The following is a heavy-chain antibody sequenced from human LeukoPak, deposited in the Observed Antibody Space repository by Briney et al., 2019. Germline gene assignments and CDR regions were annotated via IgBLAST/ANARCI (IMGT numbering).Heavy chain of an antibody. Sequence: SQTLSLTCSVTGVSIASGVYYWSWIRQSPGKGLGWLGYVYHRETTYYNPSLKSRISMSIDTSNNQFSLKLVSVTAADTAVFYCARTFDFRAPRATDVWGKGTTVIVSS. D-gene: IGHD3-9*01. CDR2: VYHRETT. J-gene: IGHJ6*04. CDR3: ARTFDFRAPRATDV. V-gene: IGHV4-30-2*06. CDR1: GVSIASGVYY.